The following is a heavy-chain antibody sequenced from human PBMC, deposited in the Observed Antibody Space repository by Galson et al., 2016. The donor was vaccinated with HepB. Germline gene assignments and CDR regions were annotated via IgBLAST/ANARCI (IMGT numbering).Heavy chain of an antibody. J-gene: IGHJ4*02. Sequence: SLRLSCAASGYAFRNYIMNWVRQSPGKGLEWVTSISSSGRSIYYADSVTGRFTISRDKTKNSLYLQMNSLRADDTAVYYCARAPTMITFGGLIVGDLDYWGQGTLVTVSS. CDR3: ARAPTMITFGGLIVGDLDY. CDR1: GYAFRNYI. CDR2: ISSSGRSI. D-gene: IGHD3-16*02. V-gene: IGHV3-21*01.